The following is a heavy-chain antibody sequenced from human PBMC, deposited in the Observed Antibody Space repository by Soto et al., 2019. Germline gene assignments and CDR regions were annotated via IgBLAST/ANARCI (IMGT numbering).Heavy chain of an antibody. CDR2: IYYRGST. J-gene: IGHJ4*02. CDR3: ARGLDYVGFDY. CDR1: GDSVSSGTYH. Sequence: SETLSLTCIVSGDSVSSGTYHWSWIRQPPGKGLEWISYIYYRGSTNYNPSLKSRVTISIDTSRNQFSLKVSSVTAADTAVYYCARGLDYVGFDYWGQGTLVTVSS. D-gene: IGHD4-17*01. V-gene: IGHV4-61*01.